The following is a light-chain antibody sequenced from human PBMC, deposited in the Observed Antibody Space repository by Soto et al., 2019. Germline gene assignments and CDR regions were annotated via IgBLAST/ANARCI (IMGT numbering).Light chain of an antibody. CDR1: QSVRSY. Sequence: EIVLTQSPATLSLSPGERATLSCRASQSVRSYLVWYQQKPGQAPRLLIYDASTRATGIPARFSGSGSGTDFTLTISSLEPEDFAVDYCQHRSSWPITFGGGTKVEI. CDR3: QHRSSWPIT. V-gene: IGKV3-11*01. J-gene: IGKJ4*01. CDR2: DAS.